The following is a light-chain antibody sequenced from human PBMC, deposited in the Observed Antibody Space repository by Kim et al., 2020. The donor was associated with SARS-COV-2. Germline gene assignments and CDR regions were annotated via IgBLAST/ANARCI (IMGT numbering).Light chain of an antibody. CDR3: QQRGNWPIT. CDR2: GAS. CDR1: QRISSY. V-gene: IGKV3-11*01. Sequence: GERATLSCRGSQRISSYSAWYQLKPGQAPRLLIYGASNRATGIPARFSGSGSGTDFTLTISSLEPEDFAVYYCQQRGNWPITFGQGTRLEIK. J-gene: IGKJ5*01.